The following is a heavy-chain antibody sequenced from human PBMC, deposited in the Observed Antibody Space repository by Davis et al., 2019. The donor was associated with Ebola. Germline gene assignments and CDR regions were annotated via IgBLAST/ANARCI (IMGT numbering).Heavy chain of an antibody. J-gene: IGHJ6*02. CDR3: ARQDLDCTSGSCYGPYYYGVDL. D-gene: IGHD2-2*01. CDR2: IYYTGST. V-gene: IGHV4-61*01. Sequence: MPSETLSLTCIVSGGSVSSGSYYWSWIRQPPGKGLEWIGYIYYTGSTNYNPSLKSRVTILVDTSKNQFSLKVSSVTAADTAIYYCARQDLDCTSGSCYGPYYYGVDLWGQGITVTVSS. CDR1: GGSVSSGSYY.